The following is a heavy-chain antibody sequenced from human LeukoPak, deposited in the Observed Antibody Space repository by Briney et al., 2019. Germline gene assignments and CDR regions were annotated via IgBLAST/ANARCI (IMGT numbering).Heavy chain of an antibody. CDR3: ARDQGIVATIS. CDR2: IYHSGST. D-gene: IGHD5-12*01. Sequence: SETLSLTCTVSGYSISSGYYWGWIRQPPGKGLEWIGSIYHSGSTYYNPSLKSRVTISVDTSKNQFSLKLSSVTAADTAVYYCARDQGIVATISWGQGTLVTVSS. J-gene: IGHJ4*02. V-gene: IGHV4-38-2*02. CDR1: GYSISSGYY.